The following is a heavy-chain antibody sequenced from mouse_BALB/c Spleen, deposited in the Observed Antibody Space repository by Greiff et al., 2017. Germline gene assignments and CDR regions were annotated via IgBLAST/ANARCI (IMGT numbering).Heavy chain of an antibody. D-gene: IGHD2-10*02. Sequence: VQLKESGPSLVKPSQTLSLTCSVTGDSITSGYWNWIRKFPGNKLEYMGYISYSGSTYYNPSLKSRISITRDTSKNQYYLQLNSVTTEDTATYYCARSPPYGNYWYFDVWGAGTTVTVSS. CDR3: ARSPPYGNYWYFDV. CDR1: GDSITSGY. CDR2: ISYSGST. V-gene: IGHV3-8*02. J-gene: IGHJ1*01.